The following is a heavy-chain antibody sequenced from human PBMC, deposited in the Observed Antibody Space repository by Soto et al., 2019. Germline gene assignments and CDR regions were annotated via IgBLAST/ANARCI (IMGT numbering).Heavy chain of an antibody. J-gene: IGHJ4*02. D-gene: IGHD2-15*01. Sequence: GGPVKVSCKASGYTFTGDYMHCVRQAPGQGLEWMGWINPNSGGTNYAQKFQGWVTMTRDTSISTAYMELSRLRSDDTAVYYCARLDCSGGSCYFDYWGQGTLVTVSS. CDR2: INPNSGGT. CDR3: ARLDCSGGSCYFDY. V-gene: IGHV1-2*04. CDR1: GYTFTGDY.